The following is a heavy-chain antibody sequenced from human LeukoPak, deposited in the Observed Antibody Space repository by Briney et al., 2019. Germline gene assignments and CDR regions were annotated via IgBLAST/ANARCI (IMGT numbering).Heavy chain of an antibody. D-gene: IGHD6-13*01. J-gene: IGHJ6*03. CDR2: INPNGGCK. Sequence: ASVKVSSKASGYTFTGHYKQRVRQAPEAGSEGVGWINPNGGCKNYAKKFQGRVTMTRDKSISTDYMELRCLRSDDTAVYYWARDTGYSSSWYAESYIDDWGKGTKVTVSS. CDR1: GYTFTGHY. V-gene: IGHV1-2*02. CDR3: ARDTGYSSSWYAESYIDD.